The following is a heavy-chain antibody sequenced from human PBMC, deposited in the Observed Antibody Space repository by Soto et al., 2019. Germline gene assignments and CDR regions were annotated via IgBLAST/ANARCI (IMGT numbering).Heavy chain of an antibody. J-gene: IGHJ5*02. D-gene: IGHD3-16*01. CDR3: VKYTVTEDLGES. Sequence: EVQLLESGGDVVRPGGSLRLSCAASGFTFSRYAMGWVRQAPGKGLEWVAGVSRAGTYTFYADSVRGRFSISRDNSRDTVDLYMNALRSDDTAVYFCVKYTVTEDLGESWGQGTLVSVSS. CDR1: GFTFSRYA. V-gene: IGHV3-23*01. CDR2: VSRAGTYT.